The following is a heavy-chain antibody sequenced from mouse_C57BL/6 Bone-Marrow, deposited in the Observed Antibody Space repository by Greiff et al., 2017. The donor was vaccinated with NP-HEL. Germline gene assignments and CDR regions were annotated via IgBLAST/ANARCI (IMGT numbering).Heavy chain of an antibody. V-gene: IGHV14-2*01. CDR2: IDPEGGET. Sequence: VQLKESGAELVKPGASVKLSCTASGFNIKDYYMHWVKQRTEQGLEWIGRIDPEGGETKYAPKFQGKVTISGDTTSNNSYLQLRSLTSEDTAVYYCSSLGGGFAYCGQGTLVTVSA. D-gene: IGHD1-1*02. J-gene: IGHJ3*01. CDR3: SSLGGGFAY. CDR1: GFNIKDYY.